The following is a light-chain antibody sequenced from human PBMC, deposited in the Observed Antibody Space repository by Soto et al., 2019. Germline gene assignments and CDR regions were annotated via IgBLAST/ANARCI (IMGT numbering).Light chain of an antibody. V-gene: IGKV3-11*01. J-gene: IGKJ2*01. Sequence: EIVLTQSPATLSLSPGERATLSCRASQSVSSYLAWYQQKPGQAPRLLIYDASNRATGIPARFSGSGSGTDFTLTISRLEPEDCAVYYCQQRSNWPPYTFGQGTKLEIK. CDR1: QSVSSY. CDR3: QQRSNWPPYT. CDR2: DAS.